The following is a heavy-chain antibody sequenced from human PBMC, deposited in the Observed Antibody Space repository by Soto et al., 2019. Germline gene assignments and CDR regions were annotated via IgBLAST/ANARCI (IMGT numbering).Heavy chain of an antibody. CDR3: AREPRSESTLDY. Sequence: GGSLRLSCAASGFSVSTYSMNWVRQAPGKGLEWVSSISSSGTNIYYADSVKGRFTISRGNAKNSLYLQMSSLRAEDTAMYDCAREPRSESTLDYWGRGILVTVSS. J-gene: IGHJ4*02. D-gene: IGHD2-2*01. CDR1: GFSVSTYS. V-gene: IGHV3-21*01. CDR2: ISSSGTNI.